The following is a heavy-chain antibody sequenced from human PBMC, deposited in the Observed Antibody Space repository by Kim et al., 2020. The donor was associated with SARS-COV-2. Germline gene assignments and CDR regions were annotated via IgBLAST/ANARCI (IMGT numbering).Heavy chain of an antibody. J-gene: IGHJ4*02. CDR3: ARSGGSGYSAFPDY. CDR2: INSDESTI. Sequence: GGSLRLSCAASGFTFSTYWMHWVRQAPGKGLVWVSRINSDESTINYADSVKGRFTISRDNAKNMLYLQMNSLRAEDTAVYYCARSGGSGYSAFPDYWGQGNLVTVYS. D-gene: IGHD2-15*01. V-gene: IGHV3-74*01. CDR1: GFTFSTYW.